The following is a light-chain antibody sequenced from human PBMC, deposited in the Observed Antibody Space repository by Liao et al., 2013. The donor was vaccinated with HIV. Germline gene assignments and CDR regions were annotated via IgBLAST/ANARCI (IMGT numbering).Light chain of an antibody. CDR2: QDS. CDR1: KLGDKY. CDR3: QAWDSSTVV. V-gene: IGLV3-1*01. J-gene: IGLJ3*02. Sequence: SYELIQPPSVSVSPGQTASITCSGDKLGDKYACWYQQKPGQSPVVVIYQDSKRPSGIPERFSGSNSGNTVTLTISGTQAMDEADYYCQAWDSSTVVFGGGTKLTVL.